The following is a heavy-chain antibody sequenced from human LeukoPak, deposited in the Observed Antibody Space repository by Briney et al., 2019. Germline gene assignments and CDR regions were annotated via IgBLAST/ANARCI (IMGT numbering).Heavy chain of an antibody. CDR2: ISYDGSNK. V-gene: IGHV3-30*18. CDR3: AKNGGRRLLIYYFDY. CDR1: GFTFSSYA. J-gene: IGHJ4*02. Sequence: SGGSLRLSCAASGFTFSSYAMHWVRQAPGKGLEWVAVISYDGSNKYYADSVKGRFTISRDNSKNTLYLQMNSLRAEDTAVYYCAKNGGRRLLIYYFDYWGQGTLVTVSS. D-gene: IGHD3-22*01.